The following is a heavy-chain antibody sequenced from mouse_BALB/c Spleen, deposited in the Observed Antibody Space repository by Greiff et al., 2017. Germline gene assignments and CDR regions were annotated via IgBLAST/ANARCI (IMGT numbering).Heavy chain of an antibody. V-gene: IGHV5-17*02. CDR3: ARSSYYGSRSYYFDY. CDR1: GFTFSSFG. Sequence: EVQRVESGGGLVQPGGSRKLSCAASGFTFSSFGMHWVRQAPEKGLEWVAYISSGSSTIYYADTVKGRFTISRDNPKNTLFLQMTSLRSEDTAMYYCARSSYYGSRSYYFDYWGQGTTLTVSS. J-gene: IGHJ2*01. CDR2: ISSGSSTI. D-gene: IGHD1-1*01.